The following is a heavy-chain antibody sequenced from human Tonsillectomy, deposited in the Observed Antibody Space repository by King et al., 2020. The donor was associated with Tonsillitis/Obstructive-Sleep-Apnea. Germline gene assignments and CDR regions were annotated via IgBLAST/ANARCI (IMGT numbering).Heavy chain of an antibody. V-gene: IGHV3-15*01. D-gene: IGHD5/OR15-5a*01. CDR2: IKSRTEGGRT. Sequence: VQLVESGGGLVKPGGSLRLSCAAAGFTFSNAGMSWVRQAPGKGLEWVGGIKSRTEGGRTDYTAPVKGRFTISRDDSKNTLYLQMNSLKTEDTAVYYCTTPDRSVYESWGQGTLVTVSS. CDR1: GFTFSNAG. CDR3: TTPDRSVYES. J-gene: IGHJ5*02.